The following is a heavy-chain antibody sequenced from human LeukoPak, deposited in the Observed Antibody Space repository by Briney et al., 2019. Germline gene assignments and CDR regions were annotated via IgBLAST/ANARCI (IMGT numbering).Heavy chain of an antibody. CDR2: ISWNSGSI. J-gene: IGHJ5*02. D-gene: IGHD3-16*01. CDR3: AKDEGTGERYNWFEP. Sequence: GGSLRLSCAASGFTFDDYAMHWVRQAPGKGLEWVSGISWNSGSIGYADSVKGRFTISRDNAKNSLYLQMNSLRAEDTALYYCAKDEGTGERYNWFEPWGQGTLVTVSS. V-gene: IGHV3-9*01. CDR1: GFTFDDYA.